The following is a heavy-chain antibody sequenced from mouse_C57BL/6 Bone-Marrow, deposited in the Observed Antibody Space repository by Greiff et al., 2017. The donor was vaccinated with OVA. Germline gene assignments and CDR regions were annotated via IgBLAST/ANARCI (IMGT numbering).Heavy chain of an antibody. CDR2: IDPSDSDT. CDR1: GYTFTSYW. J-gene: IGHJ2*01. D-gene: IGHD3-2*02. CDR3: AYSSGLDY. V-gene: IGHV1-69*01. Sequence: VQLQQPGAELVMPGASVKLSCKASGYTFTSYWMHWVKQRPGQGLEWIGEIDPSDSDTNYNQKFKGKATLTVDKSSSTAYMQLSSLTSEDSAVYYCAYSSGLDYWGQGTTLTVSS.